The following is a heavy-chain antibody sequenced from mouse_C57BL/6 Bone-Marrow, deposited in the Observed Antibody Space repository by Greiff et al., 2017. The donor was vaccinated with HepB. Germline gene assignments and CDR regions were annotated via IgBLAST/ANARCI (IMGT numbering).Heavy chain of an antibody. Sequence: EVKLMESGGGLVKPGGSLKLSCAASGFTFSDYGMHWVRQAPEKGLEWVAYISSGSSTIYYADTVKGRFTISRDNAKNTLFLQMTSLRSEDTAIYYCARQTTVVATDYAMDYWGQGTSVTVSS. CDR2: ISSGSSTI. V-gene: IGHV5-17*01. J-gene: IGHJ4*01. CDR3: ARQTTVVATDYAMDY. CDR1: GFTFSDYG. D-gene: IGHD1-1*01.